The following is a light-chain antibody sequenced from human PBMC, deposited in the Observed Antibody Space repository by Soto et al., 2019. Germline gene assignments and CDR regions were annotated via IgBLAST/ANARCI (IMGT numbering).Light chain of an antibody. CDR2: DAS. CDR1: QSIGSW. V-gene: IGKV1-5*01. CDR3: QQYNSYSWT. Sequence: DIQMTQSPSTLSASVGDRVTITCRASQSIGSWLAWYQQKPGKAPKLRIYDASSLESGVPSRFSGSGSGTEFTLTISSLQPDDFATYYCQQYNSYSWTFGQGTKVEIK. J-gene: IGKJ1*01.